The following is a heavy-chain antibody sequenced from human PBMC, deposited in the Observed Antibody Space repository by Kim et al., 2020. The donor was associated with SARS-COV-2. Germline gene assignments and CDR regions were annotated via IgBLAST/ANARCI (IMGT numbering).Heavy chain of an antibody. V-gene: IGHV3-15*01. J-gene: IGHJ2*01. CDR3: TTDIWSPPNWYFDL. CDR1: GFTFSNAW. CDR2: IKSKTDGGTT. D-gene: IGHD2-8*02. Sequence: GGSLRLSCAASGFTFSNAWMSWVRQAPGKGLEWVGRIKSKTDGGTTDYAAPVKGRFTISRDDSKNTLYLQMNSLKTEDTAVYYCTTDIWSPPNWYFDLWGRGTLVTVSS.